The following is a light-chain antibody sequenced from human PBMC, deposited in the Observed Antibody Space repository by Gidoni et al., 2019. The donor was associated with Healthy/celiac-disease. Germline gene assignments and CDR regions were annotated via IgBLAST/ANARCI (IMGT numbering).Light chain of an antibody. J-gene: IGLJ2*01. Sequence: SYELTQPPSVSVSPGQTARITCSGDALPKQYAYWYQQKPGQAPVLVIYKDSERPSGNPERFSGSSSGTTVTLTISGVQAEDEADYYCQSADSRGTYVVFGGGTKLTVL. CDR1: ALPKQY. CDR2: KDS. CDR3: QSADSRGTYVV. V-gene: IGLV3-25*03.